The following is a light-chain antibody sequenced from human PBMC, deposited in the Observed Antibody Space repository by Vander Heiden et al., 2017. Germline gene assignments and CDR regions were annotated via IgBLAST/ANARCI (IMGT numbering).Light chain of an antibody. Sequence: DIQMTQSPSSLSASVGDRVTITCRASQSISSYLNWYQQKPGKAPKLLIYAASSLQSGVPSRSSGSGSGTDFTLTISRLQPEDFATYYCQQSYSTHLFGGGTKVEIK. CDR1: QSISSY. J-gene: IGKJ4*01. CDR3: QQSYSTHL. V-gene: IGKV1-39*01. CDR2: AAS.